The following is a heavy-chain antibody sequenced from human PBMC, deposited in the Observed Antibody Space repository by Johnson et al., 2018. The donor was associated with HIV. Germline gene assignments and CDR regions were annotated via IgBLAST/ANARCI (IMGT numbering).Heavy chain of an antibody. CDR1: GFTVSHNY. D-gene: IGHD3-10*01. CDR3: ATMSALWVGDIHVFGDGFDI. J-gene: IGHJ3*02. V-gene: IGHV3-53*01. CDR2: IYSGGST. Sequence: VQLVESGGGLIQPGGSLRLSCAASGFTVSHNYMSWVRQAPGEGLEWVSVIYSGGSTYYADSVKGRFTISRDNSKNTLYLQMSSLKTEDAAVYYCATMSALWVGDIHVFGDGFDIWGQGTMVTVSS.